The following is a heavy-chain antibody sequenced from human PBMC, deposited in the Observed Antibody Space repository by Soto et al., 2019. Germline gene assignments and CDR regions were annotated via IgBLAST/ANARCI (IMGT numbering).Heavy chain of an antibody. Sequence: ETLSLTCTVSGGSIRSYYWSWIRQHQEKGLEWIGYIYYSGSTNYNPSLKSRVTISVDTSKNQFSLKLSSVTAADTAVYYCARHNGPLYVGYYYDMDVWGQGTTVTVSS. CDR3: ARHNGPLYVGYYYDMDV. CDR2: IYYSGST. CDR1: GGSIRSYY. D-gene: IGHD3-16*01. J-gene: IGHJ6*02. V-gene: IGHV4-59*08.